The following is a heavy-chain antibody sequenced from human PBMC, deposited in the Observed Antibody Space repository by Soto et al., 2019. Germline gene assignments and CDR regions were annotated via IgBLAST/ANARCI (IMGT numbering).Heavy chain of an antibody. CDR2: ISSSSSTI. CDR3: ARSTYGIAVAGEVDY. CDR1: GFTFSSYS. J-gene: IGHJ4*02. Sequence: PGGSLRLSCAASGFTFSSYSMNWVRQAPGKGLEWVSYISSSSSTIYYADSVKGRFTISRDNAKNSLYLQMNSLRDEDTAVYYCARSTYGIAVAGEVDYWGQGTLVTVSS. V-gene: IGHV3-48*02. D-gene: IGHD6-19*01.